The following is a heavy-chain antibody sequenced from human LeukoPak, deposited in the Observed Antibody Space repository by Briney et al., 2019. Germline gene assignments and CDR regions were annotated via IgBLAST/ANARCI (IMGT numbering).Heavy chain of an antibody. CDR1: GGSISSGDYH. CDR2: IHHSGST. Sequence: SETLSLTCTISGGSISSGDYHWSWIRQPPGKGLEWIGYIHHSGSTYYNPSLKSRVIILVDTSNNQFSLKLSSVTAADTAVYYCARRTSGYRAFDIWGQGTMVTVSS. D-gene: IGHD2-15*01. J-gene: IGHJ3*02. V-gene: IGHV4-30-4*08. CDR3: ARRTSGYRAFDI.